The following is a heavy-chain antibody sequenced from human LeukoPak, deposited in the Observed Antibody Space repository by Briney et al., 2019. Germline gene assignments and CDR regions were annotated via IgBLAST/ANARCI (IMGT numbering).Heavy chain of an antibody. CDR3: ARGRSSWYEEFDY. J-gene: IGHJ4*02. V-gene: IGHV4-31*03. CDR2: IYYSGMT. D-gene: IGHD6-13*01. CDR1: SRSPRSVGYL. Sequence: SQTLSLTCTVSSRSPRSVGYLWHWIRRHPGRGLERIGYIYYSGMTAYNPSLNRRVTISVDTSKNQFSLKLSSVAAADTAVYYCARGRSSWYEEFDYWGQGTLVTVSS.